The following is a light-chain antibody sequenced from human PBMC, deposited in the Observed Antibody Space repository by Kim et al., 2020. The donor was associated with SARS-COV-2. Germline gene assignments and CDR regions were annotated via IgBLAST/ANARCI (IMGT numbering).Light chain of an antibody. CDR3: NSRDSSGNHWV. CDR1: SLRSYY. CDR2: GKN. V-gene: IGLV3-19*01. J-gene: IGLJ3*02. Sequence: SSELTQDPAVSVALGQTVRITCQGDSLRSYYASWYQQKPGQAPVLVIYGKNNRPSGIPDRFSGFSSGNTASLTIPGAQAEDEADYYCNSRDSSGNHWVFG.